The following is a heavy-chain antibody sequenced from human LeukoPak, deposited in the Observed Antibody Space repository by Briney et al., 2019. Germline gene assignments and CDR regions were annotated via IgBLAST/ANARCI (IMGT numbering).Heavy chain of an antibody. CDR2: INHSGST. V-gene: IGHV4-34*01. D-gene: IGHD4-17*01. CDR3: PRGPFDYGDYPVRFDP. CDR1: GGSFSGYY. Sequence: SETLSLTCAVYGGSFSGYYWSWIRQPPGKGLEWIGEINHSGSTNYNPSLKSRVTILVDTSKNQFSLKLSSVTAADTAVYYCPRGPFDYGDYPVRFDPWGQGTLVTVSS. J-gene: IGHJ5*02.